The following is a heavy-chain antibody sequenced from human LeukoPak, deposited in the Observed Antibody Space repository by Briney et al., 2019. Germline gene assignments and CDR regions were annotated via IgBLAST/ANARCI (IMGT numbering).Heavy chain of an antibody. CDR1: GFSFISYG. CDR2: ISDDGRRK. CDR3: AKRPSDYGDYVSYFDY. Sequence: GGSLRLSCAASGFSFISYGMHWVRRAPGKGLEWVGVISDDGRRKDYADSVKGRFTISRDNSKDTLYLQMNSLRAEDTAVYYCAKRPSDYGDYVSYFDYWGQGTLVTVSS. D-gene: IGHD4-17*01. V-gene: IGHV3-30*18. J-gene: IGHJ4*02.